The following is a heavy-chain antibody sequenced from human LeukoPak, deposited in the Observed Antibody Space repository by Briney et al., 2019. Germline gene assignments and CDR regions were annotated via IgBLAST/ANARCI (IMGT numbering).Heavy chain of an antibody. CDR1: GGSFSIYN. CDR2: SNHRGGT. D-gene: IGHD5-24*01. Sequence: SETLPSTSAVYGGSFSIYNWSWIRPPPGKGLGGIEESNHRGGTNYNPSVKSRVTLSVDTSKNQCSLKVALLTAADTAVYFCARGPTISESYYFDGWGKGILVT. V-gene: IGHV4-34*01. J-gene: IGHJ4*02. CDR3: ARGPTISESYYFDG.